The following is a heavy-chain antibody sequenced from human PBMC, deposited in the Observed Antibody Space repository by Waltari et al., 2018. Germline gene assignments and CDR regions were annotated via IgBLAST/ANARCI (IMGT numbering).Heavy chain of an antibody. D-gene: IGHD2-15*01. CDR1: GFTFSSYA. V-gene: IGHV3-23*01. J-gene: IGHJ3*02. CDR3: AGDIVVVVAATRNAFDI. CDR2: ISGSGGST. Sequence: EVQLLESGGGLVQPGGSLRLSCAASGFTFSSYAMSWVRQAPGKGLEWVSAISGSGGSTYYAESVKGRFTISRDNSKNTLYLQMNSLRAEDTAVYYCAGDIVVVVAATRNAFDIWGQGTMVTVSS.